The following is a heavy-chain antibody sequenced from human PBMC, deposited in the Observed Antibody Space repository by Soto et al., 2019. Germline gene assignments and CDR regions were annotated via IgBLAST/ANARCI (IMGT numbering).Heavy chain of an antibody. CDR2: IYHTGST. CDR1: RSPIRCGEFS. J-gene: IGHJ6*02. Sequence: SATLVLPCYSPRSPIRCGEFSSPPIRAAPRKGLEGIGYIYHTGSTYYNPSLKSRVTISPDRSNTQCSLKLSSVAPADRVVYSVARVSLGGGAYYYGMDVWGQGTTVTISS. D-gene: IGHD3-16*01. V-gene: IGHV4-30-2*01. CDR3: ARVSLGGGAYYYGMDV.